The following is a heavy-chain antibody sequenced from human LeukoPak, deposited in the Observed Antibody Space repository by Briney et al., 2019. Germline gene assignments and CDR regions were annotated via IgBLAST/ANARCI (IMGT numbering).Heavy chain of an antibody. CDR1: GFDFCAYE. Sequence: GGSLRLSCAASGFDFCAYEMNWVRQAPGKGLEWVSYIAGSDTTTYYADSVKGRFTISRDNAKNSLYLQMNSLRAEDAALYYCTTLGYHLDSWGQGTLVTVSS. CDR3: TTLGYHLDS. J-gene: IGHJ4*02. CDR2: IAGSDTTT. V-gene: IGHV3-48*03. D-gene: IGHD3-22*01.